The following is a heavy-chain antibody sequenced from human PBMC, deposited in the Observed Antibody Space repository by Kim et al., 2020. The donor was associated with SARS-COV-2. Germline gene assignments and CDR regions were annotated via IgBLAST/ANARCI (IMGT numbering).Heavy chain of an antibody. CDR2: IWYDGSNK. J-gene: IGHJ5*02. D-gene: IGHD3-10*01. Sequence: GGSLRLSCAASGFTFSSYGMHWVRQAPGKGLEWVAVIWYDGSNKYYADSVKGRFTISRDNSKNTLYLQMNSLRAEDTAVYYCAKDLYYGSGIVPWGQGTLVTVSS. V-gene: IGHV3-33*06. CDR1: GFTFSSYG. CDR3: AKDLYYGSGIVP.